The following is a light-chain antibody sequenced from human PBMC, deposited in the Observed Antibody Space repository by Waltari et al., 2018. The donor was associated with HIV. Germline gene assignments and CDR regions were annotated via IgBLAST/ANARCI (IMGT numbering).Light chain of an antibody. J-gene: IGLJ3*02. V-gene: IGLV1-40*01. CDR2: GNT. CDR1: SSNLGAGYD. CDR3: QSYDISLSGWV. Sequence: QSVLTQPPSVSGAPGQRVTISCNGSSSNLGAGYDVHWYQQFPGTAPKVLIYGNTYRPSGVPDRFSGSKSGSSASLLITGLQAEDDADYYCQSYDISLSGWVFGGGTKLTVL.